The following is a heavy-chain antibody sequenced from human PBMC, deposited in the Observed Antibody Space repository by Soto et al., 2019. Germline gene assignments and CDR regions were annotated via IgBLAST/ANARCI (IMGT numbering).Heavy chain of an antibody. D-gene: IGHD3-9*01. J-gene: IGHJ4*02. CDR3: ARGPRAWFYFDY. CDR1: GYTFTGYY. Sequence: ASVKVSCKASGYTFTGYYMHWVRQAPGQGLEWMGWINPNSGGTNYAQKFQGWVTMTRDTSISTAYMELSRLRSDDTAVYYCARGPRAWFYFDYWVQGTLVTVSS. CDR2: INPNSGGT. V-gene: IGHV1-2*04.